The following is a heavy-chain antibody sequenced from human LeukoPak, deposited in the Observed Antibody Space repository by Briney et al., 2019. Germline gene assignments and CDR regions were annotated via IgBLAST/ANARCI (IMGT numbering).Heavy chain of an antibody. Sequence: ASEKVSCKASGGTFSSYAISWVRQAPGQVLEWMGGIIPIFGTANYAQKFQGRVTITADESTSTAYMELSSLRSEDTAVYYCARVLYGSGSYDYWGQGTLVTVSS. CDR3: ARVLYGSGSYDY. CDR1: GGTFSSYA. D-gene: IGHD3-10*01. CDR2: IIPIFGTA. J-gene: IGHJ4*02. V-gene: IGHV1-69*13.